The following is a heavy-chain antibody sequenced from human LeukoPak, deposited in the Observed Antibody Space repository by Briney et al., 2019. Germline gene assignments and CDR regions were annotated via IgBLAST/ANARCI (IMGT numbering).Heavy chain of an antibody. CDR3: ARVVGVAWSERRPGQYYMDV. Sequence: GGSLRLSCTVSGFTVSSNSMSWVRQAPGKGLEWVSFIYSGGNTHYSDSVKGRFTISRDNSKNTLYLQMNSLRAEDTAVFYCARVVGVAWSERRPGQYYMDVWGKGTTVTVSS. CDR2: IYSGGNT. V-gene: IGHV3-66*01. D-gene: IGHD6-19*01. J-gene: IGHJ6*03. CDR1: GFTVSSNS.